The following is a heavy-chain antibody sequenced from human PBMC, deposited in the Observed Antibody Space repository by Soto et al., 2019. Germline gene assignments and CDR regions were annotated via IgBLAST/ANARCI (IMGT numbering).Heavy chain of an antibody. J-gene: IGHJ5*02. CDR2: VKSKTDGGTA. CDR1: GFTFSNVW. D-gene: IGHD3-3*01. Sequence: EVQLVESGGGLVKPGGSLRLSCAASGFTFSNVWMSWVRQAPGKGLEWVGRVKSKTDGGTADYAAPVKGRFIISRDDSKNTQYLQMNSLKTGDTAVYYCTTDSPFYDFWSGFSFASWGQGTLVTVSS. CDR3: TTDSPFYDFWSGFSFAS. V-gene: IGHV3-15*01.